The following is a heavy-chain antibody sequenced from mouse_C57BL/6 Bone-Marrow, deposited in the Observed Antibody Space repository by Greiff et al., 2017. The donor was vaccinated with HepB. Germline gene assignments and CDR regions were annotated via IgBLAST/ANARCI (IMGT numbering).Heavy chain of an antibody. J-gene: IGHJ4*01. Sequence: VQLQESGPELVKPGASVKLSCKASGYTFTSYDINWVQQRPGQGLEWIGWIYPRDGSTKYNEKFKGKATLTVDTASSTAYMELHSLTSEDSAVYFCVITTAMDYWGQGTSVTVSS. CDR3: VITTAMDY. CDR2: IYPRDGST. D-gene: IGHD1-1*01. CDR1: GYTFTSYD. V-gene: IGHV1-85*01.